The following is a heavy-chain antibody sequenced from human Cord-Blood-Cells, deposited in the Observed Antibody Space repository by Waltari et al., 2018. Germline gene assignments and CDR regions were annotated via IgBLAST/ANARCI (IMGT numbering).Heavy chain of an antibody. CDR2: ISSSSYI. Sequence: EVQLVESGGGLVKPGGSLRLSCAASGFTFSSYSRNWVRQAPGKGVEWVSSISSSSYIYYADSVKGRFTISRDNAKNSLYLQMNSLRAEDTAVYYCARDRSYYDYWGQGTLVTVSS. J-gene: IGHJ4*02. V-gene: IGHV3-21*01. CDR1: GFTFSSYS. CDR3: ARDRSYYDY.